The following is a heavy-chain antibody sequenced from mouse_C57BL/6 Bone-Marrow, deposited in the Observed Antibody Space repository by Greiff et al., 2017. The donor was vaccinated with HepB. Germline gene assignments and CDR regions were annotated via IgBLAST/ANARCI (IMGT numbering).Heavy chain of an antibody. D-gene: IGHD4-1*01. V-gene: IGHV5-12*01. CDR1: GFTFGDYY. Sequence: EVKLMESGGGLVQPGGSLKLSCAASGFTFGDYYMYWVRQTPEKRLEWVAYISNGGGSTYYPDTVKGRFTISRDNAKNTLYLQMSRLKSEDTAMYYCARWDSWGQGTLVTVSA. J-gene: IGHJ3*01. CDR2: ISNGGGST. CDR3: ARWDS.